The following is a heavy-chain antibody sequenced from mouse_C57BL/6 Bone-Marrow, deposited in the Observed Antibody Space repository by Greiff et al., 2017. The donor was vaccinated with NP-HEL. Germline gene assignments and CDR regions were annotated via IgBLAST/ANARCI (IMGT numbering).Heavy chain of an antibody. CDR1: GYTFTSYG. Sequence: QVQLKQSGAELARPGASVTLSCKASGYTFTSYGISWVKQRTGQGLEWIGEIYPRSGNTYYNEKFKGKATLTADKSSSTAYMELRSLTSEDSAVYCCAREADYHYGSSYYWYFDVWGTGTTVTVSS. CDR3: AREADYHYGSSYYWYFDV. V-gene: IGHV1-81*01. J-gene: IGHJ1*03. D-gene: IGHD1-1*01. CDR2: IYPRSGNT.